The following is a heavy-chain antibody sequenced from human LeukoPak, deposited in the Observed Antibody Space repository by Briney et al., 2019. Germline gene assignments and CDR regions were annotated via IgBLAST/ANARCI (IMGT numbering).Heavy chain of an antibody. CDR2: IYYSGST. CDR1: GGSISSSSYY. J-gene: IGHJ4*02. V-gene: IGHV4-39*01. Sequence: SETLSLTCTVSGGSISSSSYYWGWIRQPPGKGREWIGSIYYSGSTYYNPSLKSRVTISVDTSKNQFSLKLSSVTAADTAVYYCARTGDDSDYWGQGTLVTVSS. D-gene: IGHD3-10*01. CDR3: ARTGDDSDY.